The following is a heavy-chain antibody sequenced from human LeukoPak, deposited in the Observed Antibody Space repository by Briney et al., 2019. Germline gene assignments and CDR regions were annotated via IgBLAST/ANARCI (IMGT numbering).Heavy chain of an antibody. CDR3: ARGQSPWRRWRRGYCSSTSCQGGY. Sequence: ASVKVFCKASGYTFTSYDINWVRQATGQGLEWMGWMNPNRGNTGYAQKFQGRVTMTRNTSISTAYMELSSLRSEDTAVYYCARGQSPWRRWRRGYCSSTSCQGGYWGQGTLVTVSS. D-gene: IGHD2-2*01. V-gene: IGHV1-8*02. CDR1: GYTFTSYD. CDR2: MNPNRGNT. J-gene: IGHJ4*02.